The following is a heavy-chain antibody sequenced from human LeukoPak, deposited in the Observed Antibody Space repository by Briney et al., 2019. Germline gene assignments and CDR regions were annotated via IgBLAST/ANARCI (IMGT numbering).Heavy chain of an antibody. J-gene: IGHJ4*02. V-gene: IGHV3-21*01. CDR3: AKDRSWGLDF. CDR2: ISSSSSYI. CDR1: GFTFSSYE. D-gene: IGHD3-16*01. Sequence: TGGSLRLSCTASGFTFSSYEMNWVRQAPGKGLEWVSSISSSSSYIYYADSVKGRFTISRDNAKNSLYLQMNSLRAEDTAVYYCAKDRSWGLDFWGQGTLVTVSA.